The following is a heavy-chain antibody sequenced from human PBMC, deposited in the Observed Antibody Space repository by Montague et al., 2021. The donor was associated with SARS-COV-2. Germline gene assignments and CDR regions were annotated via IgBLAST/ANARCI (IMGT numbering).Heavy chain of an antibody. CDR1: GGSFSGYY. Sequence: SETLSLTCAVYGGSFSGYYWSWIRQPPGKGLEWIGEINHSGSTNYNPSLKSRVTISVDTSKNQFSLKLSSVTAADTAVYYCARGSSFVTIFGVVITDPRFDYWGQGTLVTVSS. CDR3: ARGSSFVTIFGVVITDPRFDY. D-gene: IGHD3-3*01. J-gene: IGHJ4*02. CDR2: INHSGST. V-gene: IGHV4-34*01.